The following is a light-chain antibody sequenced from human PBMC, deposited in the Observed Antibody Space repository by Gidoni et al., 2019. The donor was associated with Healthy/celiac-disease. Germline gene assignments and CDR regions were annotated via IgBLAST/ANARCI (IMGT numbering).Light chain of an antibody. CDR3: QAWDSSNVV. V-gene: IGLV3-1*01. J-gene: IGLJ2*01. CDR1: NLGDKY. Sequence: SYELTQPPAVSVSPGQTASITCSGDNLGDKYACWYQQKPGQSPVLVIYQDSKRPSGIPGRFSGSNSGNTATLTISGTQAMDEADYYCQAWDSSNVVFGGGTKLTVL. CDR2: QDS.